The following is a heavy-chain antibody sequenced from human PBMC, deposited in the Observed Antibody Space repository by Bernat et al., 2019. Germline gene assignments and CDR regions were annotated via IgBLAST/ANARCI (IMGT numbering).Heavy chain of an antibody. CDR2: ISSNSNYI. D-gene: IGHD4-17*01. V-gene: IGHV3-21*01. CDR1: GFTFSSYS. J-gene: IGHJ4*02. Sequence: EVQLVESGGGLVKPGGSLRLSCAASGFTFSSYSMNWVRQAPGKGLEWVSSISSNSNYIYYADSVKGRLTISRDNAKNSLYLQMNSLRAEDTAVYYCARDRHDYGDKAPDYWGQGTLVTVSS. CDR3: ARDRHDYGDKAPDY.